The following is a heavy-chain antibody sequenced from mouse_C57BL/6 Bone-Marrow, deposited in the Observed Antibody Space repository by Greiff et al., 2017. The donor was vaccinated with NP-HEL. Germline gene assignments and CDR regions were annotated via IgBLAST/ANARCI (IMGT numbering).Heavy chain of an antibody. D-gene: IGHD1-1*01. CDR3: ARDNTGSSYDWFAY. J-gene: IGHJ3*01. V-gene: IGHV5-4*01. Sequence: EVKLVESGGGLVKPGGSLKLSCAASGFTFSSYAMSWVRQTPEKRLEWVATISDGGSYTYYPDNVKGRFTISRDNANNNLYLQMSHLKSEDTAMYYCARDNTGSSYDWFAYWGQGILVTVSA. CDR1: GFTFSSYA. CDR2: ISDGGSYT.